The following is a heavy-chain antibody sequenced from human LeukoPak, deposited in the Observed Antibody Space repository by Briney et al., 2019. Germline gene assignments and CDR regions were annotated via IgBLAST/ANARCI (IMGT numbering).Heavy chain of an antibody. J-gene: IGHJ5*02. CDR1: GGTFSSYA. D-gene: IGHD5-18*01. CDR2: IIPIFGTA. CDR3: ARIGGYSYGNGNWFDP. V-gene: IGHV1-69*05. Sequence: ASVKVSCKASGGTFSSYAISWVRQAPGQGLEWMGGIIPIFGTANYAQKFQGRVTITTDESTSTAYMELSSLRSEDTAVYYCARIGGYSYGNGNWFDPWGQGTLVTVSS.